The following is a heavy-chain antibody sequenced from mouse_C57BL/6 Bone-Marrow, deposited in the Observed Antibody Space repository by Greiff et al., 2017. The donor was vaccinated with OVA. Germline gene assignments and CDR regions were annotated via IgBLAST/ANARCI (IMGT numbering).Heavy chain of an antibody. CDR2: IYPGDGDT. CDR1: GYTFTDYY. CDR3: ARGLLRYYYAMDY. V-gene: IGHV1-82*01. Sequence: VQLQQSGPELVKPGASVKISCKASGYTFTDYYMNWVKQRPGKGLEWIGRIYPGDGDTNYNGKFKGKATLTADKSSSTAYMQLSSLTSEDSAVYFCARGLLRYYYAMDYWGQGTSVTVSS. D-gene: IGHD1-1*01. J-gene: IGHJ4*01.